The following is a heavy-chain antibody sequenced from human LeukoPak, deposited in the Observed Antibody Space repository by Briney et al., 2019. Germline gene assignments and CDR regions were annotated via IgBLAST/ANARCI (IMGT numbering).Heavy chain of an antibody. D-gene: IGHD2-2*02. Sequence: GGSLRLSCAASGFTFSSYWMSWVRQAPGKGLEWVANIKQDGSEKYYADSVKGRFTISRDNSKNTLYLQMNSLRAEDTAVYYCARDYLGYCSSTSCYTRESYYFDYWGQGTLVTVSS. CDR1: GFTFSSYW. J-gene: IGHJ4*02. V-gene: IGHV3-7*01. CDR2: IKQDGSEK. CDR3: ARDYLGYCSSTSCYTRESYYFDY.